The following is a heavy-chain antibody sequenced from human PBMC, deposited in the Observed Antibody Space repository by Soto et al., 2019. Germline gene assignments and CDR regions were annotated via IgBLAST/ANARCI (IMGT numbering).Heavy chain of an antibody. J-gene: IGHJ1*01. V-gene: IGHV3-7*01. Sequence: EVQLVESGGGLVQPGGSLRLSCAASGFTFSSYWRSWVRQAPGKGLEWVANIKQDGSEKYYVDSVKGRFTISRDNAKNSLYLQMNSLRAEDTAVYYCARDWGLGHWGQGTLVTVSS. CDR3: ARDWGLGH. CDR2: IKQDGSEK. CDR1: GFTFSSYW. D-gene: IGHD3-16*01.